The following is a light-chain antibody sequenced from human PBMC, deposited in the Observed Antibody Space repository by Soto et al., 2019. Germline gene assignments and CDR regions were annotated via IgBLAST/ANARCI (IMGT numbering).Light chain of an antibody. V-gene: IGKV3-15*01. J-gene: IGKJ1*01. Sequence: VVTQSPATLSVFPGETATLSCRASQSVSIDLAWYQQRPGQAPRLLIYGASTRATGIPARFRGSGSGTEFRLTISSLQSEDFATYYCQQYNTWHPKMAFGRGTKVDIK. CDR1: QSVSID. CDR3: QQYNTWHPKMA. CDR2: GAS.